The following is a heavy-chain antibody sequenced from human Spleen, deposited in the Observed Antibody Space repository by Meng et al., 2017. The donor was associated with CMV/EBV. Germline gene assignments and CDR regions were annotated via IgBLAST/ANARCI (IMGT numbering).Heavy chain of an antibody. D-gene: IGHD6-6*01. J-gene: IGHJ3*02. Sequence: GESLKISCKGSGYSFTTYWIGWVRQMPGKGLEWMGSIWPGDSDTRYSPSFRGQVTISADKSISTAYLQWSSLKASDTAMYYCASPYSTSSWGAFDIWGQGTMVTVSS. CDR1: GYSFTTYW. CDR3: ASPYSTSSWGAFDI. V-gene: IGHV5-51*01. CDR2: IWPGDSDT.